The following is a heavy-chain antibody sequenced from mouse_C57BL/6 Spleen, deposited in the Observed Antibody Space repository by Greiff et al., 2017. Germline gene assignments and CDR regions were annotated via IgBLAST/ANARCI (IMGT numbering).Heavy chain of an antibody. V-gene: IGHV1-22*01. CDR3: AAYYSNLPWFAY. CDR2: INPNNGGT. CDR1: GYTFTDYN. J-gene: IGHJ3*01. D-gene: IGHD2-5*01. Sequence: VQLQQSGPELVKPGASVKMSCKASGYTFTDYNMHWVKQSHGKSLEWIGYINPNNGGTSYNQKFKGKSTLTVNKSSSTAYMALRSLTSEDSAVYYCAAYYSNLPWFAYWGQGTLVTVSA.